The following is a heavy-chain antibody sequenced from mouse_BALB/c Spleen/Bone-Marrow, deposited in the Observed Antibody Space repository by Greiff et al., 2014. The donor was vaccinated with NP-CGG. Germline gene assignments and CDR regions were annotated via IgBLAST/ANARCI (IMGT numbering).Heavy chain of an antibody. CDR2: INPYNGGS. V-gene: IGHV1-31*01. J-gene: IGHJ3*01. CDR1: GYSFAGYT. Sequence: EVQLQQSGPELVKPGASMKISCKASGYSFAGYTMNWVKQSHGKNLEWIGFINPYNGGSSYNEKFKGKATLTVDKSSSTAYMELLSLTSKDSAVYHCAREGYGSSYGFAYWGQGTLVTVSA. CDR3: AREGYGSSYGFAY. D-gene: IGHD1-1*01.